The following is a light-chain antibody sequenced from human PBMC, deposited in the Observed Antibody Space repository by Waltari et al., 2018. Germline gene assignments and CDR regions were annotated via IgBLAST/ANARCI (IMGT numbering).Light chain of an antibody. CDR1: QGITNY. J-gene: IGKJ3*01. V-gene: IGKV1-9*01. CDR2: AAS. Sequence: IQLTQAPSFLFASVGDRVSIACRASQGITNYLAWYQQKSGKAPKLLIYAASTWQSGVPARFSGSGSGTDFTLTISSLQPEDFATYYCQQFHTFAFGPGTKVDIK. CDR3: QQFHTFA.